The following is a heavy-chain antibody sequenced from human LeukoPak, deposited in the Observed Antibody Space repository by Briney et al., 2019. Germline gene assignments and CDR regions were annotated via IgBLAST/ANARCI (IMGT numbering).Heavy chain of an antibody. J-gene: IGHJ4*02. CDR2: ISANNGNTKYNT. V-gene: IGHV1-18*01. Sequence: GSSVKVSCKPSGYTFTSYGISWVRQAPGQGLEWMGWISANNGNTKYNTKYAQNLQGRVTMTTDISTSTAYMELRTLRSDDTAVYYCARDRDRSGSQSYWGQGTLVTVSS. D-gene: IGHD1-26*01. CDR1: GYTFTSYG. CDR3: ARDRDRSGSQSY.